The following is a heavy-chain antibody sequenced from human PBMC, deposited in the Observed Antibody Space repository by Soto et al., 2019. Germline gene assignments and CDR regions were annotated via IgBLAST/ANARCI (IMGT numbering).Heavy chain of an antibody. V-gene: IGHV1-3*01. CDR3: ARSSGWYVWFDP. D-gene: IGHD6-13*01. CDR2: VNAGNGNT. CDR1: GYTFTSYA. J-gene: IGHJ5*02. Sequence: ASVKVSCKASGYTFTSYAMHWVRQAPGQRLEWMGWVNAGNGNTKYSQKFQGRVTITRDTSASTAYMELSSLRSEDTAVYYCARSSGWYVWFDPWGQGTLVTVSS.